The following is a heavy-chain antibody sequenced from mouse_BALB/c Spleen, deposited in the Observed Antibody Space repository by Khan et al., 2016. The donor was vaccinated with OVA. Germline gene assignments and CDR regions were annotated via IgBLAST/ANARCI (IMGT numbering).Heavy chain of an antibody. CDR1: GFTFSAYS. J-gene: IGHJ3*01. CDR2: ISRGGDYT. CDR3: ARHVTGSFAY. D-gene: IGHD4-1*01. V-gene: IGHV5-6*01. Sequence: EVALVESGGDLVEPGGSLKLSCAASGFTFSAYSMSWVRQTADKRLEWVATISRGGDYTYYVDNVQGRFTISRDNAKNPPYLQRSSLKSEDTAMYYSARHVTGSFAYWGQGTLVTVSA.